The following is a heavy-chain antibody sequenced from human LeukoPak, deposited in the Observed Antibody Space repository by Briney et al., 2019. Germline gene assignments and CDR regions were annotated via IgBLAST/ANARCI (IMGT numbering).Heavy chain of an antibody. CDR3: ARYNWNDGFFDY. V-gene: IGHV1-2*02. J-gene: IGHJ4*02. CDR2: INPDSGGT. CDR1: GYTFTGYY. D-gene: IGHD1-1*01. Sequence: ASVKVSCKASGYTFTGYYLHWVRQAHGQGIEWVAWINPDSGGTNYAQNFQGRVTMTRDTSISTAYMEVSRLRSDDTAVYYCARYNWNDGFFDYWGQGTLVAVSS.